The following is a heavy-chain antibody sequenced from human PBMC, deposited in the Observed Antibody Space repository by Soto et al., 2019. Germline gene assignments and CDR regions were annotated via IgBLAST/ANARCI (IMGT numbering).Heavy chain of an antibody. CDR3: ARTPLSSSGYYYAHDAFDI. J-gene: IGHJ3*02. CDR2: IYYSGST. CDR1: GGSISSGGYY. V-gene: IGHV4-31*03. D-gene: IGHD3-22*01. Sequence: LSLTCTVSGGSISSGGYYWSWIRQHPGKGLEWIGYIYYSGSTYYNPSLKSRVTISVDTSKNQFSLKLSSVTAADTAVYYCARTPLSSSGYYYAHDAFDIWGQGTMVTVS.